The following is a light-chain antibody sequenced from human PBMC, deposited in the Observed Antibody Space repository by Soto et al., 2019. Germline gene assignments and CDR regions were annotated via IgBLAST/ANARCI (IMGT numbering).Light chain of an antibody. Sequence: QSVLTQPPSASGTPGQRVTISCSGSTSNVGINSVFWYQHLPGPAPKLLISRSNQRASGVPDRFSGSKSGTSASLAISGLRSEDEADYYCAAWDDSLSGQVFGGGTKLTVL. CDR1: TSNVGINS. CDR3: AAWDDSLSGQV. J-gene: IGLJ2*01. CDR2: RSN. V-gene: IGLV1-47*01.